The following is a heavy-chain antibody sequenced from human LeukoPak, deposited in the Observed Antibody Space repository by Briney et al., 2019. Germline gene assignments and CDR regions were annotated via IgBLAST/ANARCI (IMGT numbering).Heavy chain of an antibody. V-gene: IGHV4-34*01. CDR1: GGSFSGYC. J-gene: IGHJ3*02. Sequence: PSDTLSLTCAVYGGSFSGYCWSWIRQPPGKGLEWIGEINHSGSTNYNPFLKSRVTISVDTSKNQFSLKLSSVTAADTAVYYCARARPVKWLLRAFDIWGQGTMVTVSS. CDR3: ARARPVKWLLRAFDI. CDR2: INHSGST. D-gene: IGHD3-22*01.